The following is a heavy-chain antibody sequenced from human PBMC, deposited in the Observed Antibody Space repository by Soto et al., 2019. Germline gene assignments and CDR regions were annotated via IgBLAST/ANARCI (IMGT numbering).Heavy chain of an antibody. V-gene: IGHV1-3*01. CDR1: GFSFSDNL. CDR2: INPDNGNT. CDR3: ARDILSVGPRANDAFDV. Sequence: QVQLVQSGAEVRKPGASVNISCRASGFSFSDNLINWVRQAPGQSLEWMGWINPDNGNTRYSQTVQGRVTISRHSSARIAYVEVSDLTSEDTAVYYCARDILSVGPRANDAFDVWGQGTMVTVSS. J-gene: IGHJ3*01. D-gene: IGHD2-8*02.